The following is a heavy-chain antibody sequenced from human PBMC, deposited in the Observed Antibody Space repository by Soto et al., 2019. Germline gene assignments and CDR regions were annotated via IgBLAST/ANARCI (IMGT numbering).Heavy chain of an antibody. CDR2: IWYDGSKK. D-gene: IGHD3-10*01. CDR3: AQDYYSMVRRGDRFDT. V-gene: IGHV3-33*06. J-gene: IGHJ5*02. CDR1: GFTFSDYA. Sequence: GGSLRLSCAASGFTFSDYAMHWVRQAPGKGLEWVAVIWYDGSKKYYTDSVKGRFTISRDNSKNTMYLQMNSLRAEDTAVYYRAQDYYSMVRRGDRFDTWGPGTLVTLSS.